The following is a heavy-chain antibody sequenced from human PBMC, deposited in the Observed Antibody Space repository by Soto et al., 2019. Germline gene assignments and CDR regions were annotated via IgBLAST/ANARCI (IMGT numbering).Heavy chain of an antibody. CDR3: ARDLRFRGFYGVDV. D-gene: IGHD3-10*01. V-gene: IGHV4-31*03. Sequence: QVQLQESGPGLVKPSQTLSLTCTVSGGSISSGGYYWSWIRQHPGKGLEWIGYIYYSGSTHYNPSLKRRVTLSLGHSKYQFAPKLSSVTAADTAVYYCARDLRFRGFYGVDVWGQGTTVTVSS. CDR2: IYYSGST. CDR1: GGSISSGGYY. J-gene: IGHJ6*02.